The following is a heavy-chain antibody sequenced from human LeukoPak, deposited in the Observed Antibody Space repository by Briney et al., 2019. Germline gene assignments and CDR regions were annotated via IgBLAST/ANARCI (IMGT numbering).Heavy chain of an antibody. CDR3: ARGHTAVTRHFDF. CDR2: LQSDGMTI. J-gene: IGHJ4*02. CDR1: GFTLSAYG. V-gene: IGHV3-30*02. D-gene: IGHD4-17*01. Sequence: PGGSLRLSCAASGFTLSAYGMHWVRQTPGKGLEWVAFLQSDGMTIHYPDSTQGRFTISRDDAKNLLYLDMNSLRAEDTAVYYCARGHTAVTRHFDFWGQGTLVTVSS.